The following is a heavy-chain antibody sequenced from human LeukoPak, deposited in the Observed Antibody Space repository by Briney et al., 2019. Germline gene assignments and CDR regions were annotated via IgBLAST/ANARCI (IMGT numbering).Heavy chain of an antibody. CDR2: VNLQGST. CDR1: GGSITNSNY. V-gene: IGHV4-4*02. J-gene: IGHJ4*02. Sequence: SETLSLTCGVSGGSITNSNYWTWVRQPPGKGLEWIGEVNLQGSTNYNPSLMGRVAISVDTSENHISLQLTSVTAADTAVYYCAREGGPYRPLDYSGQGTLVTVSS. CDR3: AREGGPYRPLDY.